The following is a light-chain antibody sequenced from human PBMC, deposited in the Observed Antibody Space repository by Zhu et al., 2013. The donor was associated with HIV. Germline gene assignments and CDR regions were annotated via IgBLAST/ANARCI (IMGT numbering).Light chain of an antibody. V-gene: IGKV4-1*01. CDR3: QQYYRTPPT. Sequence: DIVMTQSPDSLAVSLGERATIYCKSSQSLLYSTNNRNYLSWYQQKPGQPPKLLIYWASTRESGVPDRFSGSGSGTDFTLTISSLQAEDVAVYYCQQYYRTPPTFGQGTKVEIK. CDR2: WAS. CDR1: QSLLYSTNNRNY. J-gene: IGKJ1*01.